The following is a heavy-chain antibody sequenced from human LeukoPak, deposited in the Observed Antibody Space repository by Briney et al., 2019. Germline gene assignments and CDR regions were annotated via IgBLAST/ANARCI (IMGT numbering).Heavy chain of an antibody. J-gene: IGHJ5*02. CDR2: INHSGST. Sequence: KPSETLSLTCAVYGGSFSGYYWSWIRQPPGKGLEWIGEINHSGSTNYNPSLKSRVTISVDTSKNQFSLKLSSVTAADTAVYYCARLGSNSSSWYWFDPWGQGTLVTVSP. D-gene: IGHD6-13*01. CDR1: GGSFSGYY. V-gene: IGHV4-34*01. CDR3: ARLGSNSSSWYWFDP.